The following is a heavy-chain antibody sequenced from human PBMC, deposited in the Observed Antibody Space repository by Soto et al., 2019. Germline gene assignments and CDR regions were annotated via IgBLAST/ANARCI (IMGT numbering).Heavy chain of an antibody. Sequence: SVKVSCKASGGTFSSYAISWVRQAPGQGLEWMGGIIPIFGTASYAQKFQGRVTITADKSTSTAYMELSSLRSEDTAVYYCATKANSMADLLWFGELSSHYYYYYGMDVWGQGTTVTVSS. D-gene: IGHD3-10*01. V-gene: IGHV1-69*06. CDR2: IIPIFGTA. J-gene: IGHJ6*02. CDR1: GGTFSSYA. CDR3: ATKANSMADLLWFGELSSHYYYYYGMDV.